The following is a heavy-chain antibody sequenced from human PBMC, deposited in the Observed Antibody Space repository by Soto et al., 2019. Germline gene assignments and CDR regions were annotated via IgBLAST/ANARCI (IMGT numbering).Heavy chain of an antibody. V-gene: IGHV1-2*02. CDR1: GYTFTGYY. CDR3: ARAVAGLYFDY. CDR2: INPNSGGT. D-gene: IGHD6-19*01. J-gene: IGHJ4*02. Sequence: QVQLVQSGAEVKKPGASVKVSCKASGYTFTGYYMHWVRQAPGQGLEWMGWINPNSGGTNYEQKFQGRVTMTRDTSISTAYMELSRLRSDDTAVYYCARAVAGLYFDYWGQGTLVTVSS.